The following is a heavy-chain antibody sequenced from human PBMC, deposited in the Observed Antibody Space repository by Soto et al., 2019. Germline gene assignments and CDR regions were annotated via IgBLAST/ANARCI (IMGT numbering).Heavy chain of an antibody. CDR3: ARDAGAEYFQH. J-gene: IGHJ1*01. D-gene: IGHD2-2*01. V-gene: IGHV4-30-4*08. Sequence: SETLSLTCPVSGGSISSGDYYWSWILHPPGKGLEWIGYIYYSGSTYYNPSLKSRVTISVDTSKNQFSLKLSSVTAADTAVYYCARDAGAEYFQHWGQSTLVTVSS. CDR2: IYYSGST. CDR1: GGSISSGDYY.